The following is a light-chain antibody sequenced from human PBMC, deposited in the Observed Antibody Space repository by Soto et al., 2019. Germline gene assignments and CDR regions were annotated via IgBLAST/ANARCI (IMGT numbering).Light chain of an antibody. CDR1: QSINRW. Sequence: DIQMTQSPSTLSASVGERVTIICRASQSINRWLAWYQQKPGKAPKLLIYSASVLQSGVPPRFSGSGSRTEFILTISSLQPDDFATYFCQQYNRFSWTFGQGTKVEI. V-gene: IGKV1-5*03. CDR2: SAS. CDR3: QQYNRFSWT. J-gene: IGKJ1*01.